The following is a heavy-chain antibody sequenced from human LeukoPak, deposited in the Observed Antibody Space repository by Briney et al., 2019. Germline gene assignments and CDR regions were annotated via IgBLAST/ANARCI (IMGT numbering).Heavy chain of an antibody. V-gene: IGHV1-2*02. D-gene: IGHD5/OR15-5a*01. CDR1: GYTFTGYY. Sequence: ASVKVSCKASGYTFTGYYMHWVRQAPGQGLEWMGWINPNSGGTNYAQKFQGRVTITRDTSITTAHMELSRLRSDDTAVYYCARVYEFADAFDIWGQGTMVTVSS. CDR3: ARVYEFADAFDI. J-gene: IGHJ3*02. CDR2: INPNSGGT.